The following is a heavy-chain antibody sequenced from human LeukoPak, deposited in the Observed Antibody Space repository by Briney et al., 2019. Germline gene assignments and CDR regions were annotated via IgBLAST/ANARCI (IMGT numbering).Heavy chain of an antibody. CDR2: IYHSGST. V-gene: IGHV4-38-2*01. Sequence: SETLSLTCAVSGYSISSGYYWGWIRQPPGKGLEWIGIIYHSGSTYYNPSLKSRVTISVDTSKNQFSLKLSSVTAADTAVYYCASLRYSSGNYFDYWGQGTLVTVSS. D-gene: IGHD6-19*01. CDR3: ASLRYSSGNYFDY. CDR1: GYSISSGYY. J-gene: IGHJ4*02.